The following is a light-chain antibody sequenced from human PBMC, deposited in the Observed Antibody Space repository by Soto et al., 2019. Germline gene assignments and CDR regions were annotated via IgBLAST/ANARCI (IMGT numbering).Light chain of an antibody. CDR3: CSYAGNPYV. CDR2: EGS. J-gene: IGLJ1*01. Sequence: QSALTQPASVSGSPGQSIAISCTGTSSDVGSYNSVSWYQQHPGKAPKLMIYEGSKRPSGVSDRFSGSKSGITASLTISGLQAEDEAYYYCCSYAGNPYVFGTGTKVTVL. CDR1: SSDVGSYNS. V-gene: IGLV2-23*01.